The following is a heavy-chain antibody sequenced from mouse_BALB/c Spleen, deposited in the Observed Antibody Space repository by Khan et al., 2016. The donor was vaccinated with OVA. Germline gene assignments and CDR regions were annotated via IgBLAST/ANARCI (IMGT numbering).Heavy chain of an antibody. D-gene: IGHD1-1*02. V-gene: IGHV5-6-5*01. J-gene: IGHJ3*01. CDR1: GFTFSNYA. CDR2: ISSGGTT. CDR3: ARDYWFTY. Sequence: EVELVESGGDLVKPGGSLKLSCAASGFTFSNYAMSWVRQTPEKRLEWVASISSGGTTYYPYSVKGRFTISRDNARNILYLQMNSLRSEDTAMFYCARDYWFTYWGQGTLVTVSA.